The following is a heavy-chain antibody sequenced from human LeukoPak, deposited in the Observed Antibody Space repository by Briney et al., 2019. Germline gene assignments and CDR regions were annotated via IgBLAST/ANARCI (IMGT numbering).Heavy chain of an antibody. CDR3: ARDPYSGGYGDDYYYYMDV. CDR2: ISRSSSTI. Sequence: GGSLRLSCAAAGFTFSSYAMHSVRQDPGKGLEWVSYISRSSSTIYYADSVKGRFTISRDNAQNSLYLHMSSLRAEDTAVYYCARDPYSGGYGDDYYYYMDVWGKGTTVTISS. J-gene: IGHJ6*03. V-gene: IGHV3-48*04. CDR1: GFTFSSYA. D-gene: IGHD1-26*01.